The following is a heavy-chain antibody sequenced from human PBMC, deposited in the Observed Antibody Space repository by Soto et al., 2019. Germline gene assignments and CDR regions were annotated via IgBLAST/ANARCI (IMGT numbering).Heavy chain of an antibody. CDR2: LSDSGVSP. D-gene: IGHD5-18*01. Sequence: GGSLRLSCAGSGFPFSSYAMSWVRQAPEKGLEWVSALSDSGVSPYYADSVKGRFTISRDNSKNTLYLQMDSLRVEDTALYYCAKMTSDSYGRNYGMDVWGQGTTVTVS. CDR1: GFPFSSYA. V-gene: IGHV3-23*01. CDR3: AKMTSDSYGRNYGMDV. J-gene: IGHJ6*02.